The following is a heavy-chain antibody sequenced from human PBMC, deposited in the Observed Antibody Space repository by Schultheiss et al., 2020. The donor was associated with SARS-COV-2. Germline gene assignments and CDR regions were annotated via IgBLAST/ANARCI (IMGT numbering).Heavy chain of an antibody. CDR3: AKDRGQLWLLEGFDP. CDR2: ISVSGDNT. D-gene: IGHD5-18*01. J-gene: IGHJ5*02. CDR1: GFTFSSYG. Sequence: GGSLRLSCAASGFTFSSYGMHWVRQAPGKGLEWVAAISVSGDNTYYAESVKGRFTISRDNAKNSLYLQMNSLRVEDTAVYYCAKDRGQLWLLEGFDPWGQGTLVTVSS. V-gene: IGHV3-48*01.